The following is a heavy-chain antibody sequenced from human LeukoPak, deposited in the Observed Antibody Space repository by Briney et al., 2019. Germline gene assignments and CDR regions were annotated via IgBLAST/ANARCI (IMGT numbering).Heavy chain of an antibody. CDR1: RFTFRNYE. CDR2: IISGSTI. J-gene: IGHJ6*03. D-gene: IGHD6-13*01. CDR3: AKDRVATERYYMDV. Sequence: GGSLRLSCAASRFTFRNYEMNWVRQAPGKGLEWVSKIISGSTIHYADSVKGRFTLSRDDAKSSLYLQMNSLRAEDTAVYYCAKDRVATERYYMDVWGKGTTVTISS. V-gene: IGHV3-48*03.